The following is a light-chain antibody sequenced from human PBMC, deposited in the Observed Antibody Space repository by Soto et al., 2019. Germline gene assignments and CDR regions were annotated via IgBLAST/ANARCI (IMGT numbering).Light chain of an antibody. V-gene: IGLV1-51*01. CDR1: SSNIGGNS. CDR2: DNN. CDR3: GTWDSSLSGV. Sequence: QSALTQPPSVSAAPGQKVTISCSGSSSNIGGNSVSWYQQLPGTAPKLLIYDNNKRPSGIPDRFSGSKSGTSATLGITGLQTGDEADYYCGTWDSSLSGVFGTGTKVTVL. J-gene: IGLJ1*01.